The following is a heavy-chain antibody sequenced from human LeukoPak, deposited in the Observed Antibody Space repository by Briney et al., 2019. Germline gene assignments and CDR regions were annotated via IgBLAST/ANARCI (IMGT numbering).Heavy chain of an antibody. CDR1: GGSISSYY. V-gene: IGHV4-4*07. Sequence: PSETLSLTCTVSGGSISSYYWSWIRQPAGKGLVWIGRIYTSGSTNYNPSLKSRVNISVDKSKNQFPLKLSSVPAADTDVYYCARDTGNYFYYYMDVWGKGTTVTVSS. J-gene: IGHJ6*03. CDR3: ARDTGNYFYYYMDV. CDR2: IYTSGST. D-gene: IGHD2-8*02.